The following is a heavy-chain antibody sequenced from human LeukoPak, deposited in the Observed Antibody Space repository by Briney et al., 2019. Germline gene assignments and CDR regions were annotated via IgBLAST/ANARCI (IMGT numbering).Heavy chain of an antibody. Sequence: GGSLRLSCAASGFTFSDYWIHWVRQASGKGLEWVGRIRSKANSYATAYAASVKGRFTISRDDSKNTAYLQMNSLKTEDTAVYYCTSGSYSPNYFDYWGQGTLVTVSS. J-gene: IGHJ4*02. V-gene: IGHV3-73*01. CDR2: IRSKANSYAT. CDR3: TSGSYSPNYFDY. CDR1: GFTFSDYW. D-gene: IGHD1-26*01.